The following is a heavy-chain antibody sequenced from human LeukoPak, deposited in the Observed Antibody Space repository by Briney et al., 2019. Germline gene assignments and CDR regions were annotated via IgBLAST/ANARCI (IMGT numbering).Heavy chain of an antibody. V-gene: IGHV4-39*01. J-gene: IGHJ3*02. Sequence: ASETLSLTCTVSGGSISSSSYYWGWIRQPPGKGLEWIGSIYYSGSTYYNPSLKSRVTISVDTSKNQFSLKLSSVTAADTAVYYCARPTIAAAAPSGAFDIWGQGTMVTVSS. D-gene: IGHD6-13*01. CDR2: IYYSGST. CDR3: ARPTIAAAAPSGAFDI. CDR1: GGSISSSSYY.